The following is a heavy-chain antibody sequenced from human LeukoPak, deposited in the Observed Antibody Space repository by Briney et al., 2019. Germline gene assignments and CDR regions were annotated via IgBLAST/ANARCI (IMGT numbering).Heavy chain of an antibody. V-gene: IGHV1-69*13. CDR3: ASGSYYSSYFDY. Sequence: ASVKVSCKASGYTFSNYAISWVRQAPGQGLEWMGGIIPIFGTANYAQKFQGRVTITADESTSTAYMELSSLRSEDTALYYCASGSYYSSYFDYWGQGTLVTVSS. CDR1: GYTFSNYA. J-gene: IGHJ4*02. CDR2: IIPIFGTA. D-gene: IGHD1-26*01.